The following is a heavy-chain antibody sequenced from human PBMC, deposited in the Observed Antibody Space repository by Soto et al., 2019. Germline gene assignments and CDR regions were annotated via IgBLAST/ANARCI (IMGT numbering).Heavy chain of an antibody. CDR1: GYTFTSYG. D-gene: IGHD1-1*01. J-gene: IGHJ4*02. Sequence: QVHLVQSGAEVKKPGASVKVSCKGSGYTFTSYGITWVRQAPGQGLEWMGWISAHNGNTDYAQKLQGRVTVTRDTSTSTAYMELRSLKSDDTAVYYFTRGRYVDYWGQGALVTVSS. V-gene: IGHV1-18*01. CDR2: ISAHNGNT. CDR3: TRGRYVDY.